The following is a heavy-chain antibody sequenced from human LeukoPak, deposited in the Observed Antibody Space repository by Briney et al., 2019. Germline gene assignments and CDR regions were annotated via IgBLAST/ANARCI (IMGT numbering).Heavy chain of an antibody. J-gene: IGHJ4*02. CDR2: ISGSGGST. Sequence: GGSLRLSCAASGFTFSSYAMSWVRQAPGKGLEWVSAISGSGGSTYYADSVKGRFTISRDNSKNTLYLQMNSLRAEDTAIYYCAKTHSPFGVVANFDYWGQGALVTVSS. CDR3: AKTHSPFGVVANFDY. D-gene: IGHD3-3*01. V-gene: IGHV3-23*01. CDR1: GFTFSSYA.